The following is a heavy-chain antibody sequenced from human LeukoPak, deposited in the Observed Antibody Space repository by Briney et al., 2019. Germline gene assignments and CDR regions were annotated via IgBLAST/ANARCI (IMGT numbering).Heavy chain of an antibody. Sequence: GGSLRLPCVASGFTFSSTTMGWVRQAPGRGLEWVSSITAIDGRTYYADSVRGRFTISRDNSKNTVYLQLNSPRAGDTAIYYCTKDRRGPAAGTWYFDSWGQGTLVTVSS. CDR1: GFTFSSTT. CDR2: ITAIDGRT. D-gene: IGHD6-13*01. CDR3: TKDRRGPAAGTWYFDS. V-gene: IGHV3-23*01. J-gene: IGHJ4*02.